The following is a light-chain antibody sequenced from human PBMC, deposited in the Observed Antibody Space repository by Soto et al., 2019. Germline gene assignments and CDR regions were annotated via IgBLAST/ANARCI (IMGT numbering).Light chain of an antibody. J-gene: IGKJ5*01. CDR3: QQYGYSPIT. Sequence: EYVLTASPGALSLSPGESATLSQRGVQGVGSNYLARYQQKPGQAPRPLLYGAASRATGIADRFSGSGSGTDFTLTISRLEPEDFALYYCQQYGYSPITFGQGTRLENK. V-gene: IGKV3-20*01. CDR2: GAA. CDR1: QGVGSNY.